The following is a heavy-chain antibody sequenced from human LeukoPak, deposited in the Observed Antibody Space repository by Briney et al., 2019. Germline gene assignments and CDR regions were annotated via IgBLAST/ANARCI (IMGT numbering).Heavy chain of an antibody. Sequence: GGSLRLSCAASGFTFSSYAMTWVRQAPGKGLEWVSDISVSGDNTYYADSVKGRFTISRGNSKNTLYLQMNSLRAEDTAVYYCTTDPGWLYFQQWGQGTLVTVSS. D-gene: IGHD2-15*01. V-gene: IGHV3-23*01. J-gene: IGHJ1*01. CDR1: GFTFSSYA. CDR3: TTDPGWLYFQQ. CDR2: ISVSGDNT.